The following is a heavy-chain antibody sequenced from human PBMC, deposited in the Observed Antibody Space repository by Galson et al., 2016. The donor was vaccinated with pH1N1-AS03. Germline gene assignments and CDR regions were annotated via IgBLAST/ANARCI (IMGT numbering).Heavy chain of an antibody. J-gene: IGHJ6*02. CDR1: GYTFISCV. D-gene: IGHD1-26*01. CDR3: ARGRGSYGMDA. Sequence: SVKVSCKASGYTFISCVMHWVRQAPGQRLEWMGWINAGNGNTTYSQSFQGRVTITRDTSASKTYMELSSLRSEDTAVYYCARGRGSYGMDAWGQGTTVTVSS. CDR2: INAGNGNT. V-gene: IGHV1-3*01.